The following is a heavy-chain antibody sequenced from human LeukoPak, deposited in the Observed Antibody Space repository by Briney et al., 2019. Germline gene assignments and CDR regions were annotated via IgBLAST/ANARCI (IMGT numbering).Heavy chain of an antibody. Sequence: GGSLRLSCAASGFTFDDYTMHWVRQAPGKGLEWVSVISWDAGSTVYADSVEGRFTISRDNAKNSLFLQMNSLRGEDTAVYYCARDGTPSYTSGWVYMDAWGKGTTVTISS. CDR1: GFTFDDYT. CDR3: ARDGTPSYTSGWVYMDA. J-gene: IGHJ6*04. V-gene: IGHV3-43*01. CDR2: ISWDAGST. D-gene: IGHD6-19*01.